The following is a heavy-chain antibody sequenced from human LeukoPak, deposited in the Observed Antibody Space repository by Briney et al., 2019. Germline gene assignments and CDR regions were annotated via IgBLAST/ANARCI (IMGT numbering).Heavy chain of an antibody. J-gene: IGHJ4*02. CDR2: ISYDEANK. D-gene: IGHD1-1*01. V-gene: IGHV3-30*19. Sequence: GGSLRLSCAASGFTFSSYGMHWVRQAPGKGLECVAFISYDEANKYYLDSVKGRFTISRDNSKNTLYLQMNSLRAEDTAVYYCARGTTPRVYWGQGTLVTVSS. CDR1: GFTFSSYG. CDR3: ARGTTPRVY.